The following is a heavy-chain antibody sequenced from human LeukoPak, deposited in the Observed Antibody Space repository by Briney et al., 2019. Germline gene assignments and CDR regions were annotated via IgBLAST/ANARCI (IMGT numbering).Heavy chain of an antibody. CDR3: ARAAMVETIDY. Sequence: SETLSLTCTVSGGSISSYYWSWIRQPPGKGLEWIGYIYYSGSTNYNPSLKSRVTISVDTSKNQFSLKLSSVAAADTAVYYCARAAMVETIDYWGQGTLVTVSS. CDR1: GGSISSYY. D-gene: IGHD5-18*01. J-gene: IGHJ4*02. V-gene: IGHV4-59*01. CDR2: IYYSGST.